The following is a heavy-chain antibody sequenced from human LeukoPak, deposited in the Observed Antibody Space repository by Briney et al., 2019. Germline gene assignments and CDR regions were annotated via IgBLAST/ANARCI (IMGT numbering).Heavy chain of an antibody. J-gene: IGHJ4*02. CDR1: GFTFSSYG. Sequence: GGSLRLSCAASGFTFSSYGMHWVRQAPGKGLEWVAFIRYDGSNKYYADSVKGRFTISRDNYKNTLYLQMNSLRAEDTAVYYCAKGRGSYPPASDYWGQGTLVTVSS. CDR3: AKGRGSYPPASDY. CDR2: IRYDGSNK. V-gene: IGHV3-30*02. D-gene: IGHD1-26*01.